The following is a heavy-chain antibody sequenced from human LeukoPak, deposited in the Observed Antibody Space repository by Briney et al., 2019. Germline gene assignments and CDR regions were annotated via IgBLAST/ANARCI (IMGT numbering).Heavy chain of an antibody. V-gene: IGHV3-15*01. CDR2: IRKQSDGGTA. CDR3: TTSLGPGELSGFDH. CDR1: GFTVNQAW. Sequence: PGGSLRVSCAASGFTVNQAWMSWVRQAPGRGLEWVGRIRKQSDGGTADSAASVKGRFTISRDDSKNMVYLQMSSLRPEDTGLYYCTTSLGPGELSGFDHWGQGTLVTVAS. J-gene: IGHJ4*02. D-gene: IGHD3-10*01.